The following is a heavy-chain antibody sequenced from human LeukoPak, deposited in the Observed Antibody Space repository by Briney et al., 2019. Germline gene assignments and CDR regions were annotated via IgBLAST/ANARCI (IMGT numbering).Heavy chain of an antibody. CDR1: PGSINTHF. V-gene: IGHV4-59*11. D-gene: IGHD5-18*01. Sequence: SGTLSLTCTVSPGSINTHFWRWLRQPPGGGLEWIGYMFDSVNTKDNPSLKSRVTLSADTSKNQYSLRLSSVTAADTAVYYCATIKRGNIYGYFDFWGQGILVTVSS. CDR3: ATIKRGNIYGYFDF. CDR2: MFDSVNT. J-gene: IGHJ4*02.